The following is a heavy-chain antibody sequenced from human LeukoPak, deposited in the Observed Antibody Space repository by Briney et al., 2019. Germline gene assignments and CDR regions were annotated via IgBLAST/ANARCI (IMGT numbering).Heavy chain of an antibody. J-gene: IGHJ4*02. Sequence: PSETLSLTCTVSGVSISSYYWSWIRQPPGKGLEWIGYIYYSGGTNFNPSLKSRVTIAVDTSKNHFSLRLTSVTAADTAVYYCARAVTAAAAVDYWGRGTLVTVSS. CDR2: IYYSGGT. CDR3: ARAVTAAAAVDY. CDR1: GVSISSYY. D-gene: IGHD6-13*01. V-gene: IGHV4-59*01.